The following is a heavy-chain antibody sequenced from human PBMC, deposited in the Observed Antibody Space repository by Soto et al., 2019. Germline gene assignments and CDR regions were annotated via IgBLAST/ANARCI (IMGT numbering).Heavy chain of an antibody. CDR3: ARGGYSYGYNWFDP. D-gene: IGHD5-18*01. CDR2: IYHSGST. Sequence: SETLSLTCAVSGGSISSSNWWSWVRQPPGKGLEWIGEIYHSGSTNYNPSLKSRVTISVDKSKNQFSLKLSSVTAADTAVYYCARGGYSYGYNWFDPWGQGXLVTVYS. V-gene: IGHV4-4*02. CDR1: GGSISSSNW. J-gene: IGHJ5*02.